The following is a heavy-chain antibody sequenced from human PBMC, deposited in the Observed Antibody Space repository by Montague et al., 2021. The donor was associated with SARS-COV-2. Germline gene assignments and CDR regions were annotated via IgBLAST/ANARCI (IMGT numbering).Heavy chain of an antibody. CDR1: GGSMINNY. Sequence: SETLSLTCSVSGGSMINNYWSWIRQPPGKGLEWMGYIYYTGSTDYNPSLESRATLSIDTSKNEFSLKLTSVTAADTAVYYCARGGGRLQYSYYYGMDVWGRGTPVTVSS. V-gene: IGHV4-59*01. CDR2: IYYTGST. CDR3: ARGGGRLQYSYYYGMDV. D-gene: IGHD2-21*02. J-gene: IGHJ6*02.